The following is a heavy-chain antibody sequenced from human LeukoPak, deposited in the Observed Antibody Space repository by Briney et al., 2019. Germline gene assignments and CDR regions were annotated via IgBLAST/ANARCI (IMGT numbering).Heavy chain of an antibody. J-gene: IGHJ4*02. CDR3: ARVLPFLTSFDY. D-gene: IGHD3-3*01. Sequence: GGSLRLSCAASGFTFSSYEMNWVGQAPGKGLEWVSYISSSGRNIYYADSVKGGFTISRDKANTSLYLQMNSLRAEDTAVYYCARVLPFLTSFDYWGQGTLVTVSS. CDR1: GFTFSSYE. V-gene: IGHV3-48*03. CDR2: ISSSGRNI.